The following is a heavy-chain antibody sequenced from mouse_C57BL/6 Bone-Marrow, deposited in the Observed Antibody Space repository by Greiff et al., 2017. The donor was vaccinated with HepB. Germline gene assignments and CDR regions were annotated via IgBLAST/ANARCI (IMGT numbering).Heavy chain of an antibody. V-gene: IGHV2-6*01. D-gene: IGHD2-4*01. Sequence: VQVVESGPGLVAPSQSLSITCTVSGFSLTSYGVDWVRQSPGKGLEWLGVIWGVGSTNYNSALKSRLSISKDNSKSQVFLKMNSLQTDDTAMYYCASIYYDYAWFAYWGQAALVTASA. CDR2: IWGVGST. CDR1: GFSLTSYG. CDR3: ASIYYDYAWFAY. J-gene: IGHJ3*01.